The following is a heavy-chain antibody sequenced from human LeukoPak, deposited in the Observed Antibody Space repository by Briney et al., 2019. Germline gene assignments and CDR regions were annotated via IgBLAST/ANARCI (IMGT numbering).Heavy chain of an antibody. CDR1: GFTFSSYS. J-gene: IGHJ4*02. CDR2: ISSSSSYI. V-gene: IGHV3-21*01. D-gene: IGHD3-3*01. CDR3: ARGGRFLKWLIDY. Sequence: GGSLRLSCAASGFTFSSYSMNWVRQAPGKGLEWVSSISSSSSYIYYADSVKGRFTISRDNAKNSLYLQMNSLRAEDTAVYYCARGGRFLKWLIDYWGQGTLVTVSS.